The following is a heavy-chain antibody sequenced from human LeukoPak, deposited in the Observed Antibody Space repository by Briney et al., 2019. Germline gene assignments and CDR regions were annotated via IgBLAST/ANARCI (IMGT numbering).Heavy chain of an antibody. CDR1: GFTFSSYG. CDR2: IWYGGSNK. V-gene: IGHV3-33*08. J-gene: IGHJ5*02. CDR3: ARGAITGTTSWFDP. Sequence: PGRSLRLSCAASGFTFSSYGMHWVRQAPGKGLEWVAVIWYGGSNKYYADSVKGRFTISRDNSKNTLYLQMNSLRAEDTAVYYCARGAITGTTSWFDPWGQGTLVTVSS. D-gene: IGHD1-7*01.